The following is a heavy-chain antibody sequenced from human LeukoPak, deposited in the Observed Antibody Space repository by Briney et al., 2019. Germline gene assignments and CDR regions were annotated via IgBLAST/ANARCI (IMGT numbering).Heavy chain of an antibody. Sequence: SETLSLTCTVSGGSVSSGSYYWSWIRQPPGKGLEWIGYIYYSGSTNYNPSLKSRVTISVDTSKNQFSLKLSSVTAADTAVYYCASQGYYYDSSGYYYDRFDPWGQGTLVTVSS. J-gene: IGHJ5*02. CDR3: ASQGYYYDSSGYYYDRFDP. CDR2: IYYSGST. D-gene: IGHD3-22*01. V-gene: IGHV4-61*01. CDR1: GGSVSSGSYY.